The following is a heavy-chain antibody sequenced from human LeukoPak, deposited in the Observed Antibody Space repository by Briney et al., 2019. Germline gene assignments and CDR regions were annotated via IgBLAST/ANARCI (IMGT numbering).Heavy chain of an antibody. Sequence: PGRSLRLSCAASGFTFSSYAMHWVRQAPGKGLEWVAVISYDGSNKYYADSVKGRFTISRDNSKNTLYLQMNSLRAEDTAVYYCARVPVTYGYYFDYWGQGTLVTVSS. CDR1: GFTFSSYA. CDR3: ARVPVTYGYYFDY. CDR2: ISYDGSNK. V-gene: IGHV3-30-3*01. J-gene: IGHJ4*02. D-gene: IGHD4-17*01.